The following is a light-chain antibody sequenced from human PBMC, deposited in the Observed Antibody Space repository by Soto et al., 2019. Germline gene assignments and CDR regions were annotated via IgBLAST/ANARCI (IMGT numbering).Light chain of an antibody. CDR1: SSNVTNYNY. CDR3: CSYAGNDIVI. CDR2: HVS. J-gene: IGLJ2*01. Sequence: SVLTQPPSVSGSPGQSVSISCTGTSSNVTNYNYVSWYQQHPGKAPKVMIFHVSRRPSGVPDRFSGSKSGNTASLTISGLQAEDEADYYCCSYAGNDIVIFGGGTQLTVL. V-gene: IGLV2-11*01.